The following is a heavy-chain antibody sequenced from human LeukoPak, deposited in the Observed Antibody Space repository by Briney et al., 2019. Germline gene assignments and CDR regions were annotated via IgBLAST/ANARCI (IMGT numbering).Heavy chain of an antibody. Sequence: SETLSLTCTVSGGSISSSSCYWGWIRQPPGKGLEWIGSIYYSGSTYYNPSLKSRVTISVDTSKNQFSLKLSSVTAADTAVYYCARDVGSYYGIWSYAFDIWGQGTMVTVSS. D-gene: IGHD1-26*01. CDR1: GGSISSSSCY. CDR2: IYYSGST. V-gene: IGHV4-39*07. CDR3: ARDVGSYYGIWSYAFDI. J-gene: IGHJ3*02.